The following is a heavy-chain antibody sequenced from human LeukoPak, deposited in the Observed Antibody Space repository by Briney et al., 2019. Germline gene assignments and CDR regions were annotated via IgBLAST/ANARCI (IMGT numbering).Heavy chain of an antibody. CDR3: ARDYASDY. CDR2: IWYDGSNK. Sequence: GGSLRLSCAASGFTFSSYGMHWVRQAPGKGLEWVAVIWYDGSNKYYAGSVKGRFTISRDNAKNSLYLQMSSLRAEDTAVYYCARDYASDYWGQGTLVTVSS. CDR1: GFTFSSYG. D-gene: IGHD3-10*01. V-gene: IGHV3-33*01. J-gene: IGHJ4*02.